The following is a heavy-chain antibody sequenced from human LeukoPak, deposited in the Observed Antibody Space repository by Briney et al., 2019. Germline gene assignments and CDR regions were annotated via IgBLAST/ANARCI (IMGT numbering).Heavy chain of an antibody. D-gene: IGHD3-10*01. CDR3: ARKVASGYYGSGSYPRPYDY. CDR1: GGSISSYY. Sequence: SETLSLTCTVSGGSISSYYWSWVRQPAGKGLEWIGRIYTSGSTNYNPSLKSRVTISVDTSKNQFSLKLSSVTAADTAVYYCARKVASGYYGSGSYPRPYDYWGQGTLVTVSS. V-gene: IGHV4-4*07. J-gene: IGHJ4*02. CDR2: IYTSGST.